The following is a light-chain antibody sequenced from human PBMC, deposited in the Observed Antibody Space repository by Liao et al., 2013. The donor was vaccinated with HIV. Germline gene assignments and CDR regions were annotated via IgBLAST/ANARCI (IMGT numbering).Light chain of an antibody. CDR1: KLGDKY. CDR3: QAWDSSTGV. Sequence: SYELTQPPSVSVSPGQTASITCSGDKLGDKYACWYQQKPGQSPVLVIYQDSKRPSGIPERFSGSNSGNTATLTISGTQAMDEADYYCQAWDSSTGVFGGGTKPDRP. V-gene: IGLV3-1*01. CDR2: QDS. J-gene: IGLJ3*02.